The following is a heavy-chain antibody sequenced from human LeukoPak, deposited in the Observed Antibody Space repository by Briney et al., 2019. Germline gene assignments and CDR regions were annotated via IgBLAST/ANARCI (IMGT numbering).Heavy chain of an antibody. Sequence: SETLSLTCTVSGGSISSYYWSWIRQPPEKGLEWIGYIYYSGSTIYNPSLKSRVTISVDTSKNQFSLKLSSVTAADTAVYYCARERIVVVVAATKAFDYWGQGTLVTVSS. D-gene: IGHD2-15*01. CDR2: IYYSGST. J-gene: IGHJ4*02. CDR1: GGSISSYY. V-gene: IGHV4-59*12. CDR3: ARERIVVVVAATKAFDY.